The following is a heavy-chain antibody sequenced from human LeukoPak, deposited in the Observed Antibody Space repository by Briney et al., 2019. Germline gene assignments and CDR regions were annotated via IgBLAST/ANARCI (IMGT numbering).Heavy chain of an antibody. CDR3: ARGPYSGSYYEVYYGMDL. D-gene: IGHD1-26*01. V-gene: IGHV3-74*01. CDR1: GFIFSRYW. J-gene: IGHJ6*02. CDR2: INSDGSSS. Sequence: TGGSLTLSCAASGFIFSRYWMHWVRQAPGKGLVWVARINSDGSSSSYADSVKGRVTISRDNAKNTLYLQMNSLRAEETAVYYCARGPYSGSYYEVYYGMDLWGQGTTVTVSS.